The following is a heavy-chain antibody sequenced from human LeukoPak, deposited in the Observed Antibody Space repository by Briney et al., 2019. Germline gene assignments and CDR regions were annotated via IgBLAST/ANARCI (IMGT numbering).Heavy chain of an antibody. J-gene: IGHJ4*02. Sequence: KPSETLSLTCTVSGGSMSSSSYYWGWIRQPPGKGLEWIGSIHYSGSTYYNPSLESRVTISVDTSKNQFSLKLSSVTAADTAVYYCARQGDTGNYYFRSGNFDYWGQGTLVTVSS. CDR3: ARQGDTGNYYFRSGNFDY. V-gene: IGHV4-39*01. CDR1: GGSMSSSSYY. D-gene: IGHD1-26*01. CDR2: IHYSGST.